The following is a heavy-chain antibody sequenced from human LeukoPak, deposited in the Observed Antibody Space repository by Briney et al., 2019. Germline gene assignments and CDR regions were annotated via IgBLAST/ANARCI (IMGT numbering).Heavy chain of an antibody. CDR2: IYTAGST. V-gene: IGHV3-53*01. D-gene: IGHD3-10*01. CDR1: GFTVSSNY. Sequence: GGSLRLSCAASGFTVSSNYMSWVRQAPGKGLEWVSVIYTAGSTYYADSVKGRFTISRDISKNTLYLQMNSLRDEDTAVYYCARDAGPRDYGSGSYLGYWGQGTLVTVSS. J-gene: IGHJ4*02. CDR3: ARDAGPRDYGSGSYLGY.